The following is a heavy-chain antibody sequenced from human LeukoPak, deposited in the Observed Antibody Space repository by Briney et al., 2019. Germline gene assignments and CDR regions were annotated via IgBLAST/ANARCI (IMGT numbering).Heavy chain of an antibody. J-gene: IGHJ6*03. CDR3: AKDGRITIFGVVIIPYYYYYMDV. CDR1: GFTFSSYA. Sequence: GGSLRLSCAASGFTFSSYAMSWVRQAPGKGLEWVSAISGSGGSTYYADSVKGRFTISRDNSKNTLYLQMNSLRAEDTAVYYCAKDGRITIFGVVIIPYYYYYMDVWGKGTTVTVSS. V-gene: IGHV3-23*01. CDR2: ISGSGGST. D-gene: IGHD3-3*01.